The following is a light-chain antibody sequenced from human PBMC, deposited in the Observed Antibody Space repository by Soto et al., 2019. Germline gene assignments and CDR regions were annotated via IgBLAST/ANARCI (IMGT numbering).Light chain of an antibody. CDR1: QSISSY. Sequence: DLQMTQSPSSLSASVGDRVTITCRASQSISSYLHWYQQKPGKAPKLLIYAASSLQSGVPSRFSGSGSGTDFTLTISSLQPEDFATYYCQQSYSTPPMYTFGQGTKLEIK. V-gene: IGKV1-39*01. J-gene: IGKJ2*01. CDR3: QQSYSTPPMYT. CDR2: AAS.